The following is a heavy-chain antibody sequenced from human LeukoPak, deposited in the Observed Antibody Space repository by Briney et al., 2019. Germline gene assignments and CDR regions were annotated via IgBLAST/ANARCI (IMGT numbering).Heavy chain of an antibody. CDR1: GGSISSGSYY. CDR2: IYTSGST. D-gene: IGHD4-17*01. Sequence: SETLSLTCTVSGGSISSGSYYWSWIRQPAGKGLEWIGRIYTSGSTNYNPSLKSRVTISVDTSKNQFSLKLRSVTAADTAVYYCARDAPYGDCFDYWGQGTLVTVSS. CDR3: ARDAPYGDCFDY. J-gene: IGHJ4*02. V-gene: IGHV4-61*02.